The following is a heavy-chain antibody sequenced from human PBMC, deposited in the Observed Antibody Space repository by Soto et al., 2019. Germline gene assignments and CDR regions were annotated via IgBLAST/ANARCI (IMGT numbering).Heavy chain of an antibody. J-gene: IGHJ6*02. CDR3: ARDKDRLQLGGNYYFIWDV. Sequence: QVQLVQSGAEVKKPGSSVKVSCKASGGTFRTSAFSWVRQAPGQGLEWVGGIMPVFRRPKYAQNFQDRVTITADESTSTAHMELNSLRSDDTAVYYCARDKDRLQLGGNYYFIWDVWGQGTAVTASS. D-gene: IGHD1-1*01. V-gene: IGHV1-69*12. CDR2: IMPVFRRP. CDR1: GGTFRTSA.